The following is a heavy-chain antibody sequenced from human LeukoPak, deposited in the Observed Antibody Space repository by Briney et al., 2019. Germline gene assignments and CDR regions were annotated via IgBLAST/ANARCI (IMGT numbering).Heavy chain of an antibody. V-gene: IGHV5-51*01. D-gene: IGHD6-6*01. CDR3: ARRKRGIAARPQHYYYYYMDV. CDR2: IYPGDSDT. CDR1: GYSFTNYW. J-gene: IGHJ6*03. Sequence: GESLKISCNGSGYSFTNYWIGWVRQMPGKGLEWMGIIYPGDSDTRYSPSFQGQVTISADKSISTAYLQWSSLRASDTAMYYCARRKRGIAARPQHYYYYYMDVWGKGTTVTVSS.